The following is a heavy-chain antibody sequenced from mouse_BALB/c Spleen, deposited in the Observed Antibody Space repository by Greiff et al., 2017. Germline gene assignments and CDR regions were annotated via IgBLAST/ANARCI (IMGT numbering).Heavy chain of an antibody. Sequence: VQLQQSGAELVRPGSSVKISCKASGYAFSSYWMNWVKQRPGQGLEWIGQIYPGDGDTNYNGKFKGKATLTADKSSSTAYMQLSSLTSEDSAVYFCARIDGNYGFDYWGQGTTLTVSS. J-gene: IGHJ2*01. CDR1: GYAFSSYW. CDR2: IYPGDGDT. D-gene: IGHD2-1*01. V-gene: IGHV1-80*01. CDR3: ARIDGNYGFDY.